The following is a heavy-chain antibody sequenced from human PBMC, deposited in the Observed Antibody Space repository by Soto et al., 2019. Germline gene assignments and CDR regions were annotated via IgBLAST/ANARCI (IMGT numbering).Heavy chain of an antibody. J-gene: IGHJ4*02. CDR1: NGSFSGYY. V-gene: IGHV4-34*01. CDR3: ARGPRITIFGVVPYYFDY. CDR2: INHSGST. Sequence: XETLSLTCVVYNGSFSGYYWSWIRQPPGKGLEWIGEINHSGSTNYNPSLKSRVTISVDTSKNQFSLKLSSVTAADTAVYYCARGPRITIFGVVPYYFDYWGQGTLVTVSS. D-gene: IGHD3-3*01.